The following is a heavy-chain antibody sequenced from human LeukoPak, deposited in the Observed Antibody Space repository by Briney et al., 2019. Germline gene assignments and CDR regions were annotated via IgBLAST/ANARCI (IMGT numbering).Heavy chain of an antibody. CDR3: ARDEDGYYY. CDR2: IKQDGSEK. Sequence: GGSLRLSCAASGFTFSRYWMSWVRQAPRKGLEWVANIKQDGSEKYYVDSVKGRFTISRDNAKNSLYLQMNSLRAEDTAVYYCARDEDGYYYWGQGTLVTVSS. CDR1: GFTFSRYW. V-gene: IGHV3-7*01. J-gene: IGHJ4*02. D-gene: IGHD3-22*01.